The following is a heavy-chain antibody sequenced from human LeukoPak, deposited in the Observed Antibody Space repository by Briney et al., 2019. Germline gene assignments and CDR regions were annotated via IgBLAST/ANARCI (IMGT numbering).Heavy chain of an antibody. CDR2: INPNIGGT. V-gene: IGHV1-2*06. CDR1: GYTFTDYY. CDR3: ARDRGAGGWECGTY. Sequence: ASVKVSCKASGYTFTDYYMHWVRQAPGQGLEWMGRINPNIGGTNFAQKFQGRVTMTRDTSINTAYMGLSRLTPDDTAVYYCARDRGAGGWECGTYWGQGTLVTVSS. J-gene: IGHJ4*02. D-gene: IGHD1-26*01.